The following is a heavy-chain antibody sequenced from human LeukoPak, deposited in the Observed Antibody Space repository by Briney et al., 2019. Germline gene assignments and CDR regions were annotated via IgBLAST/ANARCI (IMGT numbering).Heavy chain of an antibody. CDR2: ISGLSGRT. CDR3: ARRDIVVVPAAIIGAFDI. J-gene: IGHJ3*02. Sequence: GGSLRLSCATSGFSFSSYGMSWVRQAPGKGLEWVSSISGLSGRTYYADSVKGRVTISRDNSKNALSLQMNSLRAEDTALYYCARRDIVVVPAAIIGAFDIWGQGTMVTVSS. V-gene: IGHV3-23*01. CDR1: GFSFSSYG. D-gene: IGHD2-2*02.